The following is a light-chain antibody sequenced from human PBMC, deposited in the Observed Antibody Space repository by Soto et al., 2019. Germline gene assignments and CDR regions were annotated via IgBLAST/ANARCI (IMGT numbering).Light chain of an antibody. CDR1: QSVSIK. J-gene: IGKJ5*01. CDR2: GAS. Sequence: EIVLTQSPATLSLSPGERATLSCRASQSVSIKLAWYQQKTGHAPRILIYGASTRATGIPPRFSGSGSCTEFILTTSSLQSADFSVYYCQQFHNWPTSTFGQGTRVDIK. CDR3: QQFHNWPTST. V-gene: IGKV3-15*01.